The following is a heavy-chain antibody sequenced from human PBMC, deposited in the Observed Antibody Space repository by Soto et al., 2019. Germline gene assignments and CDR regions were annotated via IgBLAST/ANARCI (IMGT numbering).Heavy chain of an antibody. J-gene: IGHJ5*02. D-gene: IGHD2-2*01. CDR3: ARGGYCSSTSCLHANWFDP. V-gene: IGHV6-1*01. Sequence: SLTLSLTCAISEDSVSCNRTAWNWISHSQSRAIEWLGRTYYRSKWYNDYAVSVKSRITINPDTSKNQFSLQLNSVTPEDTAVYYCARGGYCSSTSCLHANWFDPWGQGTLVTVSS. CDR2: TYYRSKWYN. CDR1: EDSVSCNRTA.